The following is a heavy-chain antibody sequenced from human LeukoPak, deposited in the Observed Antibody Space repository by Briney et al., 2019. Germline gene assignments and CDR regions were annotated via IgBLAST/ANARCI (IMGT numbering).Heavy chain of an antibody. CDR1: GFTFRVYY. CDR2: ISSSCSTI. V-gene: IGHV3-11*01. CDR3: AKSYVGTLRGFDY. D-gene: IGHD3-10*02. Sequence: GGFLRLSCAASGFTFRVYYMSWIPHARGKGREWLSYISSSCSTIYYADSVKGRFTISRDNSKNTLYLQMNSLRAEDTAVYYCAKSYVGTLRGFDYWGQGTLVTVSS. J-gene: IGHJ4*02.